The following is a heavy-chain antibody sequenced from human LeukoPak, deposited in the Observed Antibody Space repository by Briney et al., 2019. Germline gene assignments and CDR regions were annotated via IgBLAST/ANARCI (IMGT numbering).Heavy chain of an antibody. J-gene: IGHJ4*02. V-gene: IGHV3-23*01. Sequence: PGGSLRLSCAASGFTFSSYAMSWVRQAPGKGLEWVSAISGSGGSTYYADSVKGRFTISRDNSKNTLYPRMNSLRAEDTAVYYCAKDTTTLHYDFWSGYYPYYFDCWGQGTLVTVSS. CDR3: AKDTTTLHYDFWSGYYPYYFDC. CDR1: GFTFSSYA. CDR2: ISGSGGST. D-gene: IGHD3-3*01.